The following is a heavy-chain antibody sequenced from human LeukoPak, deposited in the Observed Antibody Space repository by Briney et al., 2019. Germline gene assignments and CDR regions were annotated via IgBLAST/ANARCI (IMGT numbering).Heavy chain of an antibody. CDR3: ASGDYYDSSGTQH. V-gene: IGHV4-59*01. D-gene: IGHD3-22*01. Sequence: SETLSLTCTVSAGSISSYYWSWIRQPPGKGLEWIGYIYYSGSTNYNPSLKSRVTISVDTSKNQFSLKLSSVTAADTAVYYCASGDYYDSSGTQHWGQGTLVTVSS. CDR2: IYYSGST. J-gene: IGHJ1*01. CDR1: AGSISSYY.